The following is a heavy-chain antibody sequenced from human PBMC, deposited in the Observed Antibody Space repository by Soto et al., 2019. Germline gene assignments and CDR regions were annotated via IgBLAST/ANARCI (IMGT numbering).Heavy chain of an antibody. CDR3: ARGRLFKDY. CDR2: ITGGNNT. V-gene: IGHV1-3*01. Sequence: QVHLVQSGAEVRKPGASVKISCRASGYTFTSYAIHWVRLAPGHGLEWMGWITGGNNTKYSQTFMGRVSIRSDTSASTAYRELSSLRSGDNALYFCARGRLFKDYWGQGTLVTVSS. CDR1: GYTFTSYA. J-gene: IGHJ4*02. D-gene: IGHD3-22*01.